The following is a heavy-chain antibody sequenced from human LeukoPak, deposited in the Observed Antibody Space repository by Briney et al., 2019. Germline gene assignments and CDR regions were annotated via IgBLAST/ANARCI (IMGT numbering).Heavy chain of an antibody. CDR3: VRDGDAYNFDC. D-gene: IGHD5-24*01. CDR1: GFTFSSYS. J-gene: IGHJ4*02. V-gene: IGHV3-74*01. CDR2: IKSDGSST. Sequence: PGGSLRLSCAASGFTFSSYSMNWVRQAPGKGLVWVSRIKSDGSSTNYADSVKGRFTISRDNAKNTLYLQMNSLRAEDTAVYYCVRDGDAYNFDCWGQGTLVVVSS.